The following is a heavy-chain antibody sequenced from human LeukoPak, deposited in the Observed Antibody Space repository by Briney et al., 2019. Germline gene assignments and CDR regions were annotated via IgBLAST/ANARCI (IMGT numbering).Heavy chain of an antibody. Sequence: SETLSLTCTVSGGSISSYYWSWIRQPPGKGLEWIGYIYYSGSTNYNPSLKSRVTISVGTSKNQFSLKLSSVTAADTAVYYCARTEYSSSWYAGGPWGYWGQGTLVTVSS. J-gene: IGHJ4*02. D-gene: IGHD6-13*01. CDR2: IYYSGST. V-gene: IGHV4-59*01. CDR3: ARTEYSSSWYAGGPWGY. CDR1: GGSISSYY.